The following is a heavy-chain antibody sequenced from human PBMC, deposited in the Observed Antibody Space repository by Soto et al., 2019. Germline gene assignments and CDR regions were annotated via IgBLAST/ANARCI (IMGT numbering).Heavy chain of an antibody. V-gene: IGHV3-15*07. CDR2: IKSKTDGGTT. CDR3: ATGREDILY. J-gene: IGHJ4*02. Sequence: EVQLVESGGDLAKPGGSLRLSCAVSGFTFSYAWMNWVRQAPGKGLEWVGRIKSKTDGGTTDYAAPVKGRFTISRDDSRNMLFLQMSSLKTEDTAVYFCATGREDILYWGPGTRVTVSS. CDR1: GFTFSYAW.